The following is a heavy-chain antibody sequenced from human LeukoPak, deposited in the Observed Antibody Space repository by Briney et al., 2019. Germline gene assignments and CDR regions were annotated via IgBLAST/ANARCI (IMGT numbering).Heavy chain of an antibody. D-gene: IGHD3-9*01. CDR2: ISSSGSTI. V-gene: IGHV3-11*01. CDR1: GFTFSDYY. CDR3: ARDRSDILTGYSNGYYYGMDV. Sequence: PGGALRLSCAASGFTFSDYYMSWIRQAPGKGLEWGSYISSSGSTIYYADSVKGRFTISRDNAKNSLYLQMNSLRPEDTAVYYCARDRSDILTGYSNGYYYGMDVGGQGTTVTVSS. J-gene: IGHJ6*02.